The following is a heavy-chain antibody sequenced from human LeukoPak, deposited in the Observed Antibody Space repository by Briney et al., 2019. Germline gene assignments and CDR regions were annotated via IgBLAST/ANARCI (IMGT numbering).Heavy chain of an antibody. CDR3: ARDLTPVPTR. CDR1: GFTISSDS. D-gene: IGHD4-17*01. CDR2: ISSSGNTK. J-gene: IGHJ4*02. V-gene: IGHV3-48*02. Sequence: GGSLRLSCADSGFTISSDSMNWVRQAPGKGLEWVSYISSSGNTKHYVDSVKGRFTISRDNAKNSVYLQMNSLRNEDTAVYYCARDLTPVPTRWGQGTLVTVSS.